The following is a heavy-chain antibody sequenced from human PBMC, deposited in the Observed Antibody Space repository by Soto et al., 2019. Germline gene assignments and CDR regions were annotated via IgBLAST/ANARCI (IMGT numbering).Heavy chain of an antibody. V-gene: IGHV4-4*02. CDR1: GGSINSYYW. J-gene: IGHJ6*02. D-gene: IGHD2-21*02. Sequence: SETLSLTCDVSGGSINSYYWWSWVRQTPEKGLEWIGEIFQSGSTRYNPSLQSRVTISVDTSKNQFSLKLNSVTAADTAVYYCARDLWGYCGTDCYPLDVWGQGTTVT. CDR3: ARDLWGYCGTDCYPLDV. CDR2: IFQSGST.